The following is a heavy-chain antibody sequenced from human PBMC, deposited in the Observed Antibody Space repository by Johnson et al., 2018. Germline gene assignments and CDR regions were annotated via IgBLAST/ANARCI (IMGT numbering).Heavy chain of an antibody. J-gene: IGHJ4*02. CDR3: AVRYGSGRHFDY. D-gene: IGHD3-10*01. CDR1: GFIFSTFA. CDR2: LSYDGGNK. Sequence: QVQLVQSGGGVVQXGRSLTLSCTASGFIFSTFAMHWVRQAPGKGLEWMAVLSYDGGNKYYADSVKGRFPITRDNVKNTLYLQMSSLRVEDTAGSYGAVRYGSGRHFDYWGQGTLVTVSS. V-gene: IGHV3-30-3*01.